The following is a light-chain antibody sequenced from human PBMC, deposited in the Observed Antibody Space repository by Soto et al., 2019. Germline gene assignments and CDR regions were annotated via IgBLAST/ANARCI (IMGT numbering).Light chain of an antibody. CDR2: GAS. CDR3: QQYGSSPLT. Sequence: IVLTQPPGTLALTPGEMASLSCRASQSVSGSDVAWYQQKPGQAPRLLIYGASSRATGIPDRFSGSGSGTDFTLTISRLEPEDFAVYYRQQYGSSPLTFGRGTKVDIK. CDR1: QSVSGSD. V-gene: IGKV3-20*01. J-gene: IGKJ4*01.